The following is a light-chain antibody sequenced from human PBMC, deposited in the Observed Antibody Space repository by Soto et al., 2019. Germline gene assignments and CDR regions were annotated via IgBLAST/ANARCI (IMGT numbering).Light chain of an antibody. J-gene: IGKJ2*01. Sequence: EIVLTQSPGTLSLSPGERATLSCRASQRVSSSYLAWYQQKPGQAPRLLIYGASSRATGIPDRFSGSGSWTYFTLTISRLEPEDFAVYYCQQYASSPVYTFGQGTKLEIK. CDR1: QRVSSSY. CDR3: QQYASSPVYT. CDR2: GAS. V-gene: IGKV3-20*01.